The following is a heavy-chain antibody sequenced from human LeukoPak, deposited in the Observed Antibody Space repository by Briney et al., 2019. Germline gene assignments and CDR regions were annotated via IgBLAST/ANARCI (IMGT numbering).Heavy chain of an antibody. J-gene: IGHJ4*02. Sequence: GGSLRLSCAASGFTVDSNYLSWVRQAPGKGLEWVSTIYTGGNTYYAASVKGRFTISRDFSKNTVFLHMSSLRAEDTAMYYCARGDDSGYYDYFDYWGQGALVTVSS. CDR2: IYTGGNT. CDR3: ARGDDSGYYDYFDY. D-gene: IGHD3-22*01. V-gene: IGHV3-53*01. CDR1: GFTVDSNY.